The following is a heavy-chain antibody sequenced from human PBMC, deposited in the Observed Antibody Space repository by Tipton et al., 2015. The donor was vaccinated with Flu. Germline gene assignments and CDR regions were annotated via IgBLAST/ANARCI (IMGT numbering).Heavy chain of an antibody. Sequence: TLSLTCTVSSGSIRSTNYFCAWIRQPPGKRLELIGSIYPSGTTYYNLSLKSRVTISVDTSKSQFSLMLRSVTAADTAVYYCARLSYYDVDLKNFYFDYWGQGALVTVSS. J-gene: IGHJ4*02. V-gene: IGHV4-39*01. D-gene: IGHD3-10*02. CDR2: IYPSGTT. CDR1: SGSIRSTNYF. CDR3: ARLSYYDVDLKNFYFDY.